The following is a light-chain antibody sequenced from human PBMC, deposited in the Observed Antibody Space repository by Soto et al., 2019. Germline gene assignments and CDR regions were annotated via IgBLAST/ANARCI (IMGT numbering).Light chain of an antibody. V-gene: IGLV2-14*03. CDR1: STDVGGYNY. CDR3: CSYTSSSTYV. Sequence: QSVLTQPASVSGSPGQSITISCTGTSTDVGGYNYVSWYQQHPGKAPKLMIYDVSNRPSGVSNRFSGSKSGNTASLTISGLQAEDEADYYCCSYTSSSTYVFGTETKHTVL. J-gene: IGLJ1*01. CDR2: DVS.